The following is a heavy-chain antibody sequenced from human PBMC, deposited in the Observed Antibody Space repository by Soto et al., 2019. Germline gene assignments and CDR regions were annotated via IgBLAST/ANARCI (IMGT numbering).Heavy chain of an antibody. CDR2: ITPTFGTA. V-gene: IGHV1-69*01. Sequence: QVQLVQSGAEVKKPGSSVKVSCKASGGTFSSYAISWVRQAPGQGLEWMGGITPTFGTANYAQKFQGSVTITADDSTSTAYMELSSLRSEDTAVYYCAGPTIVRGVMVNYYYYGMDVWGQGTTVTVSS. CDR3: AGPTIVRGVMVNYYYYGMDV. D-gene: IGHD3-10*01. J-gene: IGHJ6*02. CDR1: GGTFSSYA.